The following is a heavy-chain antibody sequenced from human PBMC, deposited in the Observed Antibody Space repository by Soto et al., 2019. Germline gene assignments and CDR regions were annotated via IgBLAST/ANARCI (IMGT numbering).Heavy chain of an antibody. Sequence: QVQLVQSGAEVKKPGASVKVSCKASGYTFTSYAMHWVRQAPGQRLEWMGWINAGNGNTKYSQKFQGRVTITRDTSASTDYMELSSLRSEDTAVYYCAGTSWAAIDPWGQGTLVTVSS. D-gene: IGHD6-6*01. V-gene: IGHV1-3*01. CDR3: AGTSWAAIDP. CDR1: GYTFTSYA. J-gene: IGHJ5*02. CDR2: INAGNGNT.